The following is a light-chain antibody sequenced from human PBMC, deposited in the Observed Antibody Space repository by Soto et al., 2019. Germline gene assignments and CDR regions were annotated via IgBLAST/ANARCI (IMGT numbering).Light chain of an antibody. J-gene: IGKJ1*01. V-gene: IGKV3-15*01. CDR2: GAS. CDR1: QSVSSN. Sequence: EIVLTQSPATLSLSPGERATLSCRASQSVSSNLAWYQQKPGQAPGLLIYGASTRAPGFPARFSGSGSGTDFTLTISSLQSEDFAVYYCQQYNNWPWTFGQGTKVDIK. CDR3: QQYNNWPWT.